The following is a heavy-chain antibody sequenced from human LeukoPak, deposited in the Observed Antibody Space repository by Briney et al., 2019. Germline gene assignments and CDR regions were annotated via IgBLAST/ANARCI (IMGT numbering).Heavy chain of an antibody. CDR2: IYTSGST. D-gene: IGHD2-2*01. CDR3: AGIVVVPAAKYYFDY. CDR1: GGSISSYY. Sequence: PSETLSLTCTVSGGSISSYYWSWIRQPAGKGLEWIGRIYTSGSTNYNPSLKSRVTMSVDTSKNQFSLKLSPVTAADTAVYYCAGIVVVPAAKYYFDYWGQGTLVTVSS. J-gene: IGHJ4*02. V-gene: IGHV4-4*07.